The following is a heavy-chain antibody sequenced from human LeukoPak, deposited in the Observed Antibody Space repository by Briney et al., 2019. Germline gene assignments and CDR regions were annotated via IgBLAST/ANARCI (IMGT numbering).Heavy chain of an antibody. Sequence: SETLSLTSTVSGGSISSYYWSWIRQPPGKGLEWIGYIYYSGSTNYNPSLKSRVTISVDTSKNQFSLKLSSVTAADTAVYYCARHGITYYYDSSGYPYYFDYWGQGTLVTVSS. CDR1: GGSISSYY. D-gene: IGHD3-22*01. CDR3: ARHGITYYYDSSGYPYYFDY. V-gene: IGHV4-59*08. CDR2: IYYSGST. J-gene: IGHJ4*02.